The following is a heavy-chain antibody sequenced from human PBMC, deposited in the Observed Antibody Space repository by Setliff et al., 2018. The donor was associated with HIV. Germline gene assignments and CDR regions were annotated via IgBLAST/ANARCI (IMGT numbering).Heavy chain of an antibody. CDR3: ARGFTIFGVGFSADPTGNWFDP. V-gene: IGHV4-59*11. CDR1: GDSINTHY. CDR2: ISHSGNT. D-gene: IGHD3-3*01. J-gene: IGHJ5*02. Sequence: KTSETLSLTCTVSGDSINTHYWSWIRQPPGKGLEWIGCISHSGNTNFNPSLNSRVTISLDTSKNQFSLRLTSLTAADTAIYYCARGFTIFGVGFSADPTGNWFDPWGQGTLVTVSS.